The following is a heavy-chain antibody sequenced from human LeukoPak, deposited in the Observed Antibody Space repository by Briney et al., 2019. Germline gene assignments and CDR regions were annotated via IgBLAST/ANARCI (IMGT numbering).Heavy chain of an antibody. V-gene: IGHV1-2*02. CDR1: GYTFTGYY. CDR3: AREGHSDAFDI. CDR2: INPNSGVT. J-gene: IGHJ3*02. Sequence: ASVKVSSKASGYTFTGYYLHWVRQAPGQGLEWMGWINPNSGVTKYAQKFQGRVTMTRDTSISTAYMEMSRLRSDDTAVYNCAREGHSDAFDIWGKGTMVTVSS.